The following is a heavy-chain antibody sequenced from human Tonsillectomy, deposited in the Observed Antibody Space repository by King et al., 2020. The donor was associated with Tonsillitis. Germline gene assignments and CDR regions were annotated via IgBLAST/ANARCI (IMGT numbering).Heavy chain of an antibody. CDR2: IRSKAYGGTT. CDR1: GFTFGDYP. D-gene: IGHD3-3*01. J-gene: IGHJ4*02. V-gene: IGHV3-49*03. CDR3: TRVRPYYDFWSGPPLDY. Sequence: VQLVESGGGLEQPGRSLRLSCATSGFTFGDYPMSWIRQAPGKGLEGISFIRSKAYGGTTEYAASVKGRFTISRDDSNSIAYLQMNSLITEDTGVYYCTRVRPYYDFWSGPPLDYWGQGTLVTVSS.